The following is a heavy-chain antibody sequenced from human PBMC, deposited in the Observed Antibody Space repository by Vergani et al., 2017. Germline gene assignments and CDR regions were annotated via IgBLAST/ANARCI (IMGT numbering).Heavy chain of an antibody. CDR3: ARGDEGYDFWSAFVY. CDR1: GGTFSSYA. D-gene: IGHD3-3*01. CDR2: IIPILGIA. Sequence: QVQLVQSGAEVKKPGSSVKVSCKASGGTFSSYAISWVRQAPGQGLEWMGRIIPILGIANYAQKFQGRVTITADKSTSTAYMELSSLRSEDTAVYYCARGDEGYDFWSAFVYWGQGTLVTVSS. V-gene: IGHV1-69*04. J-gene: IGHJ4*02.